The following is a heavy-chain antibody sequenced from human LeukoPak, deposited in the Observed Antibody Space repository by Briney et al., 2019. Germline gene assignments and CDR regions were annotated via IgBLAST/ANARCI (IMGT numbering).Heavy chain of an antibody. V-gene: IGHV3-43*01. CDR2: ISWDGTRT. CDR3: ARDPYNGNYGDSYYYYMDV. J-gene: IGHJ6*03. CDR1: GFSFDDYS. D-gene: IGHD1-26*01. Sequence: GGSLRLSCAASGFSFDDYSMHWVRQGPGKSLEWVSVISWDGTRTYYADSVKGRFTISRDNAKNSLYLQMNSLRAEDTAIYYCARDPYNGNYGDSYYYYMDVWGKGTTVTISS.